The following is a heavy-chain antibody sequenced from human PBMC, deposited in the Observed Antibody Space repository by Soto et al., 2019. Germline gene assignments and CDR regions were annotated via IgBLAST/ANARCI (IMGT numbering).Heavy chain of an antibody. CDR2: IYYSGST. V-gene: IGHV4-39*01. CDR3: ASPKIAFYNWFDP. J-gene: IGHJ5*02. CDR1: GGSISSSSYY. D-gene: IGHD3-3*02. Sequence: PSETLSLTCSVSGGSISSSSYYLSWIRPPPGKGLEWIGSIYYSGSTYYNPSLKSRVTISVDTSKNQFSLKLSSVTAADTAVYYCASPKIAFYNWFDPWGQGTLVTVSS.